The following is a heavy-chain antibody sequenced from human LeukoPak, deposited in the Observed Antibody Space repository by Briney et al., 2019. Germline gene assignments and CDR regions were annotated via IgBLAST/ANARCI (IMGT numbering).Heavy chain of an antibody. CDR1: GFTVSSNY. J-gene: IGHJ4*02. Sequence: PGGSLRLSCAASGFTVSSNYMSWVRQAPRKGLEWVSLIYSGGSTYYADSVKGRFTISRDNSKNTLYLQMNSLRAEDTAVYYCARDKSEYRCAYWSDYWGQGTLVTVSS. V-gene: IGHV3-66*02. CDR2: IYSGGST. D-gene: IGHD5-18*01. CDR3: ARDKSEYRCAYWSDY.